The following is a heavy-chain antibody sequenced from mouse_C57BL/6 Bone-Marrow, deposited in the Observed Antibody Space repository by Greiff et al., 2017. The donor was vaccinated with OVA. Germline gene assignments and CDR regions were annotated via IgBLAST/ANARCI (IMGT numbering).Heavy chain of an antibody. D-gene: IGHD1-1*01. CDR1: GYTFTSYW. CDR3: ARVGLCNTGFAY. CDR2: IDTNSGGT. J-gene: IGHJ3*01. V-gene: IGHV1-72*01. Sequence: QVQLKQPGAELVKPGASVKLSCKASGYTFTSYWMHWVKQRPGRGLEWIGRIDTNSGGTKYNEKFKSKATLTVDKPSSTAYMQLSSLTSEDSAVYFCARVGLCNTGFAYWGQETLVTVTA.